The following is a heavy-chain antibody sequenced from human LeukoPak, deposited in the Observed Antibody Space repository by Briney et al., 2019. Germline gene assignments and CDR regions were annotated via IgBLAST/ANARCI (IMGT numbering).Heavy chain of an antibody. CDR1: GFTFSSYG. Sequence: PGGSLRLSCAASGFTFSSYGMHWVRQAPGKGLEWVSVIWYDGTNKYYADSVKGRFTISRDNSKNTLYLQMNSLRAEDTAVYYCVRDDDYGDSYWYFDLWGRGTLVTVSS. D-gene: IGHD4-17*01. J-gene: IGHJ2*01. V-gene: IGHV3-33*01. CDR2: IWYDGTNK. CDR3: VRDDDYGDSYWYFDL.